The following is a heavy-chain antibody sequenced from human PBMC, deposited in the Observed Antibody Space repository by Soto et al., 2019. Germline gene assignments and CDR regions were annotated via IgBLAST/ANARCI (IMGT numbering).Heavy chain of an antibody. V-gene: IGHV4-30-4*01. D-gene: IGHD4-17*01. CDR2: MSYSGST. Sequence: QVRLQESGPGLVKPSQTLSLTCSVSGVSISSADFYWSWIRQPPGKALEWLGDMSYSGSTYYNPSLKSRVSISVDTSKNHFSLQLRSVTAADTAVYYCARVGGDDFGDSGGFDYWGQGTLVTVSS. CDR1: GVSISSADFY. CDR3: ARVGGDDFGDSGGFDY. J-gene: IGHJ4*02.